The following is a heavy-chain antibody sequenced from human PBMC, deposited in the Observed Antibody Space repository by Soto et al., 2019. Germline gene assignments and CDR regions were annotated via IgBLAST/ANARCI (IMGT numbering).Heavy chain of an antibody. CDR2: IWYDGSNK. D-gene: IGHD3-16*02. J-gene: IGHJ4*02. CDR1: GFTFSSYG. V-gene: IGHV3-33*01. Sequence: GGSLRLSCXASGFTFSSYGMHWVRQAPGKGLEWVAVIWYDGSNKYYADSVKGRFTISRDNSKNTLYLQMNSLRAEDTAVYYCARDASPFYDYIWGSYRKSSYFDYWGQGTLVTVSS. CDR3: ARDASPFYDYIWGSYRKSSYFDY.